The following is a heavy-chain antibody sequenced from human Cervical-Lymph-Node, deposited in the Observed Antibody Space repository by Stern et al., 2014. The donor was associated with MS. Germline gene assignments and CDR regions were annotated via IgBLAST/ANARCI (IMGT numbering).Heavy chain of an antibody. Sequence: VHLVESGAEVKKPGASVKVSCKASGYSFTSYYMHWVRQAPGQRLEWMGIINPSDGSTSYAQKFQGRVTITRDTSTSTVYMELSSLTSEDTAVYYCARVDRSVDTDYYYGMDVWGQGTTVTVAS. D-gene: IGHD5-18*01. V-gene: IGHV1-46*01. CDR2: INPSDGST. CDR3: ARVDRSVDTDYYYGMDV. J-gene: IGHJ6*02. CDR1: GYSFTSYY.